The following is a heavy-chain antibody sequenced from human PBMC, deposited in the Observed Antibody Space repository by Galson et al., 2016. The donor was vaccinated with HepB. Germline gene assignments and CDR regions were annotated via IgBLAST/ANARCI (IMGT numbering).Heavy chain of an antibody. D-gene: IGHD3-22*01. CDR2: IKEDGSVQ. V-gene: IGHV3-7*01. Sequence: SLRLSCAASGLTFSSYWMTWVRQAPGEGLEWVANIKEDGSVQNYVDSVKGRFTISRDNARDSMYLQMSGLRAEDTAVYYRARAAKYHDSSGYRDALDIWGQGTTVTVSS. CDR1: GLTFSSYW. J-gene: IGHJ3*02. CDR3: ARAAKYHDSSGYRDALDI.